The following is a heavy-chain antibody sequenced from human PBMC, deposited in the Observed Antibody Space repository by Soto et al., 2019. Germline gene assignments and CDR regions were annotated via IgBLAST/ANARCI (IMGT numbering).Heavy chain of an antibody. V-gene: IGHV1-18*04. CDR3: ARDQGQDTGWYPFDS. D-gene: IGHD6-19*01. CDR2: ISTYTGDT. J-gene: IGHJ5*01. CDR1: GYTLTSYG. Sequence: QVQLVQSGAEVKRPGASVMLACKASGYTLTSYGISWVRQAPGQGLEWMGWISTYTGDTNYARKTHGRVTLNTDTSTNTAYMELRSLRSDDTAVYYCARDQGQDTGWYPFDSWGQGTLVIVSS.